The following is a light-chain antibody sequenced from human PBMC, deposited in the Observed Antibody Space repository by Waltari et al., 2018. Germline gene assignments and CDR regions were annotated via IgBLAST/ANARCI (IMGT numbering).Light chain of an antibody. CDR1: NLGRKS. J-gene: IGLJ6*01. CDR3: HVWDSSRDHDV. Sequence: SYDLTQTPSLSVSPGQTARITCGGDNLGRKSVNWYQQKPTQAPVVVIYYDSDRPSGIPERFSVAKSGNPATLPVSGVEAWDEADYYCHVWDSSRDHDVFGGGTKLTVL. V-gene: IGLV3-21*01. CDR2: YDS.